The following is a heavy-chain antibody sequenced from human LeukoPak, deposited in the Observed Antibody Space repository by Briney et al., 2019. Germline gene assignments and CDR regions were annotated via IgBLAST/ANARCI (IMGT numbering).Heavy chain of an antibody. D-gene: IGHD1-14*01. Sequence: GGSLRLSCAASGFTFSSYGMSWVRQAPGKGLEWVSAIGGRDGSTYYADSVKGRFTISRDNSKNTLYVQMNSLRAEDTAVYYCARVRIGAMDVWGQGTTVTVSS. CDR1: GFTFSSYG. J-gene: IGHJ6*02. V-gene: IGHV3-23*01. CDR2: IGGRDGST. CDR3: ARVRIGAMDV.